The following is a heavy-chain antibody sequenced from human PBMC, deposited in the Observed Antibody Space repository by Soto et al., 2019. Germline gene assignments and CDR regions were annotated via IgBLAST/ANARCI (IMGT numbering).Heavy chain of an antibody. Sequence: QVQLVESGGGVVQPGRSLRLSCAASGFTFSSYGMHWVRQAPGKGLEWVAVIWYDGSNKYYADSVKGRFTISRDNSKNTIYLQKNSLRAEDTAVYYCAREGKDIVATIRPYYFDYWGQGTLVTVSS. V-gene: IGHV3-33*01. J-gene: IGHJ4*02. D-gene: IGHD5-12*01. CDR3: AREGKDIVATIRPYYFDY. CDR2: IWYDGSNK. CDR1: GFTFSSYG.